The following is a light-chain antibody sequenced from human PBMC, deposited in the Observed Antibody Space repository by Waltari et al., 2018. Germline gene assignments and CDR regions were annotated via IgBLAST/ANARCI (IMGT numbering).Light chain of an antibody. J-gene: IGLJ2*01. CDR2: QDS. Sequence: SYELTQPPSVSVSPGPTASITSPAAKMGDKYACWYQQKPGQAPVLVIYQDSKRPSGIPERFSGSNSGNTATLTISGTQAMDEADYYCQAWDSSTVVFGGGTKLTVL. CDR1: KMGDKY. CDR3: QAWDSSTVV. V-gene: IGLV3-1*01.